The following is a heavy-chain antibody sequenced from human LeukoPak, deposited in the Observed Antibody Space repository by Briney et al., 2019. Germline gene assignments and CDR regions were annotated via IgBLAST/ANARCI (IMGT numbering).Heavy chain of an antibody. CDR1: GYSISSGYY. Sequence: PSETLSLTCTVSGYSISSGYYWGWIRQPPGKGLEWIGSIYHSGSTYYNPSLKSRVTISVDTSKNQFSLKLSSVTAADAAVYYCASYTMGRGEKPWGQGTLVTVSS. V-gene: IGHV4-38-2*02. D-gene: IGHD3-10*01. CDR2: IYHSGST. J-gene: IGHJ5*02. CDR3: ASYTMGRGEKP.